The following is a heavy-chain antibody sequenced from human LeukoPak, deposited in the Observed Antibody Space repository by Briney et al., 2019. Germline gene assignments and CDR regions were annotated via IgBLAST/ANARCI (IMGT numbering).Heavy chain of an antibody. CDR1: GGSISSSSYY. CDR2: IYYSGST. Sequence: SEALSLTCTVSGGSISSSSYYWGWIRQPPGEGLEWIGYIYYSGSTYYNPSLKSRVTISVDTSENQFSLKLGSVTAADTAVYYCARVRYYGSGTYYHYYGMDVWGQGTTVTVSS. CDR3: ARVRYYGSGTYYHYYGMDV. V-gene: IGHV4-31*03. J-gene: IGHJ6*02. D-gene: IGHD3-10*01.